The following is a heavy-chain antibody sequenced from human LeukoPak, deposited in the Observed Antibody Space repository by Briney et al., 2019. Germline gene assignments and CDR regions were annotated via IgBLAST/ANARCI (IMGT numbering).Heavy chain of an antibody. D-gene: IGHD1-26*01. CDR1: GGSISSGGYS. Sequence: SETLSLTCAVSGGSISSGGYSWSWIRQPPGKGLEWIGYIYHSGSTYYNPSLKSRVTISVDRSKNQFSLKLSSVTAAGTAVYYCARGSYWVDPWGQGTLVTVSS. CDR2: IYHSGST. J-gene: IGHJ5*02. V-gene: IGHV4-30-2*01. CDR3: ARGSYWVDP.